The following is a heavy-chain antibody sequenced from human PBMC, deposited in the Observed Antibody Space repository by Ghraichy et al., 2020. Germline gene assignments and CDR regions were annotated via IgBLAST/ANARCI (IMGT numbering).Heavy chain of an antibody. CDR2: IYTSGST. CDR1: GGSISSYY. V-gene: IGHV4-4*09. CDR3: ARRGYYDSSGYIRHEYYFDY. J-gene: IGHJ4*02. D-gene: IGHD3-22*01. Sequence: SQTLSLTCTVSGGSISSYYWSWIRQPPGKGLEWIGYIYTSGSTNYNPSLKSRVTISVDTSKNQFSLKLSSVTAADTAVYYCARRGYYDSSGYIRHEYYFDYWGQGTLVTVSS.